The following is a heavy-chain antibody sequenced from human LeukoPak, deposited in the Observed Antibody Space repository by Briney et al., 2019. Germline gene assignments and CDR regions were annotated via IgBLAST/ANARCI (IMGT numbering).Heavy chain of an antibody. Sequence: ASVKVSCKASGYTFTSDDINWVRQAPGQGLEWLGWLNPNSGNTGYAQKFQGRVTLTRNTSISTAYMELSSLRSEDTAVYYCARAHYRPDYYYYMDVWGKGTTVTVSS. CDR3: ARAHYRPDYYYYMDV. V-gene: IGHV1-8*03. CDR1: GYTFTSDD. D-gene: IGHD1-26*01. CDR2: LNPNSGNT. J-gene: IGHJ6*03.